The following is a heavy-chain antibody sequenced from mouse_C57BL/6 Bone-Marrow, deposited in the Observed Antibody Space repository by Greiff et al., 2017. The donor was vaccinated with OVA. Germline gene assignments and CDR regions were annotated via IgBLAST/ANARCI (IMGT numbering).Heavy chain of an antibody. J-gene: IGHJ4*01. Sequence: VQLQQSGAELVKPGASVKISCKASGYAFSSYWMNWVKQRPGKGLEWIGQIYPGDGDTNYNGKFKGKATLTADKSSSTAYMQLSSLTSEDSAVYFCARLDDYDAMDYWGQGTSVTVSS. CDR2: IYPGDGDT. CDR3: ARLDDYDAMDY. CDR1: GYAFSSYW. V-gene: IGHV1-80*01.